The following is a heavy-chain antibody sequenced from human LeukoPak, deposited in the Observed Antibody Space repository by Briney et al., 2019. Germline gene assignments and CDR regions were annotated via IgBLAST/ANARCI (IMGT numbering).Heavy chain of an antibody. V-gene: IGHV3-73*01. D-gene: IGHD1-26*01. CDR3: TSRPVGYGGKSAFDI. J-gene: IGHJ3*02. Sequence: GGSPRLSCAASGFTFSGSAMHWVRQASGKGLEWVGRIRSKANSYATAYAASVKGRFTISRDDSKNTAYLQMNSLKTEDTAVYYCTSRPVGYGGKSAFDIWGQGTMVTVSS. CDR2: IRSKANSYAT. CDR1: GFTFSGSA.